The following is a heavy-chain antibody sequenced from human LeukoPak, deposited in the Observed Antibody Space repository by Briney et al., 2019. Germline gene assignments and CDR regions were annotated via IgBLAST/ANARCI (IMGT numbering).Heavy chain of an antibody. CDR2: ISSSSSYI. CDR1: GFTFSSYS. V-gene: IGHV3-21*01. D-gene: IGHD2-2*01. J-gene: IGHJ5*02. CDR3: ASQYCSSTSCYSRGPFDP. Sequence: GGSLRLSCAASGFTFSSYSMNWVRQAPGKGLEWVSSISSSSSYIYYADSVKGRFTISRDNAKNSLYLQMNSLRAEDTAVYYCASQYCSSTSCYSRGPFDPWGQGTLVTVSS.